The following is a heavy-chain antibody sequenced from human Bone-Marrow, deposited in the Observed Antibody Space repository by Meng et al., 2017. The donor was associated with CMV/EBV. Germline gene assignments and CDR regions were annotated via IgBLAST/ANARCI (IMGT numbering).Heavy chain of an antibody. D-gene: IGHD2-2*02. CDR2: IYYSGST. Sequence: SETLSLTCTVSGGSISSSSYYWGWIRQPPGKGLEWIGSIYYSGSTYYNPSLKSRVTISVDTSKNQFSLKLSSVTAADTAVYYCARDASYCSSTSCYMGRYNWFDPWAREPWSPSPQ. J-gene: IGHJ5*02. CDR1: GGSISSSSYY. V-gene: IGHV4-39*07. CDR3: ARDASYCSSTSCYMGRYNWFDP.